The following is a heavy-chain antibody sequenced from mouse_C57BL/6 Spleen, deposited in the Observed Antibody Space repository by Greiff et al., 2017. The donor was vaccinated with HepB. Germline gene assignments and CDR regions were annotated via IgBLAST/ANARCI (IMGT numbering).Heavy chain of an antibody. V-gene: IGHV7-3*01. Sequence: EVQLVESGGGLVQPGGSLSLSCAASGFTFTDYYMSWVRQPPGKALEWLGFIRNKANGYTTEYSASVKGRFTISRDNSQSILYLQMNALRAEDSATYDCARYRGDEAMDYWGQGTSVTVSS. CDR3: ARYRGDEAMDY. J-gene: IGHJ4*01. CDR2: IRNKANGYTT. CDR1: GFTFTDYY.